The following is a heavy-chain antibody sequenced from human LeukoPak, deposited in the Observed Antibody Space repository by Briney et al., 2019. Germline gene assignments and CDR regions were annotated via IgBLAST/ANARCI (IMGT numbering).Heavy chain of an antibody. CDR2: ISYDGSNK. CDR3: ASVHFDFPYSSSWYTGNWFDP. Sequence: PGGSLRLSCVASGFTLSSYAMHWVRQAPGKGLEWVAVISYDGSNKYYADSVKGRFTISRDNSKNTLYLQMNSLRAEDTAVYYCASVHFDFPYSSSWYTGNWFDPWGQGTLVTVSS. CDR1: GFTLSSYA. D-gene: IGHD6-13*01. J-gene: IGHJ5*02. V-gene: IGHV3-30*04.